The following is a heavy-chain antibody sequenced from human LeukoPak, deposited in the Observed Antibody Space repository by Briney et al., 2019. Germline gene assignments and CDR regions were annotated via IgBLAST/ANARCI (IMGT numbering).Heavy chain of an antibody. J-gene: IGHJ6*03. V-gene: IGHV5-51*01. Sequence: GESLKISCKGSGHKFSNYWIGWVRQLPGKGLEWMGLIYPGDSDTRYSPSFEGQVTISADNSISTAYLQWSSLKASDTAIYYCATMEGGRPKMPLYYYSCMDVWGKGTTVTVSS. D-gene: IGHD1-26*01. CDR2: IYPGDSDT. CDR3: ATMEGGRPKMPLYYYSCMDV. CDR1: GHKFSNYW.